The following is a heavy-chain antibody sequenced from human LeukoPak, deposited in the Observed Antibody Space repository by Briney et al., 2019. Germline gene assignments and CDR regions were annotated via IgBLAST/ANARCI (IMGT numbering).Heavy chain of an antibody. CDR2: IRSKAYGGTT. D-gene: IGHD6-19*01. CDR1: GFTFGDYA. CDR3: TGVGSSGWYGGDYFDY. J-gene: IGHJ4*02. Sequence: GRSLRLSCTASGFTFGDYAMSWVRQAPGKGLEWVGFIRSKAYGGTTEYAASVKGRFTISRDDSKSIAYLQMNSLKTEDAAVYYCTGVGSSGWYGGDYFDYWGQGTLVTVSS. V-gene: IGHV3-49*04.